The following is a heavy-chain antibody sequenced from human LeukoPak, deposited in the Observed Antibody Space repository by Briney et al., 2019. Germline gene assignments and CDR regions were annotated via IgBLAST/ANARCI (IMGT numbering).Heavy chain of an antibody. CDR3: AKGPLAYCSGGSCYPFDY. V-gene: IGHV3-30*02. D-gene: IGHD2-15*01. CDR1: GFTFSSYG. J-gene: IGHJ4*02. Sequence: GGSLRLSCAASGFTFSSYGMHWVRQAPGKGLEWVAFIRFDGSYKDYADSVKGRFTISRDKSKNTLYLQMNSLRAEDTAVYYCAKGPLAYCSGGSCYPFDYWGQGTLVTVSS. CDR2: IRFDGSYK.